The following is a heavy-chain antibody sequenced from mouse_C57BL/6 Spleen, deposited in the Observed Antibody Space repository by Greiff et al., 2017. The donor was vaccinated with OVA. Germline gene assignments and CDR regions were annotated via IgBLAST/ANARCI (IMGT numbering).Heavy chain of an antibody. CDR1: GYAFTDYN. CDR2: INPDNGGT. CDR3: ESSDCSNYLDY. D-gene: IGHD2-5*01. Sequence: EVQLQQSGPELVKPGTSVKVSCKASGYAFTDYNMDWVKQSHGKSLEWIGDINPDNGGTIYNQKFKGKATLTVDNSSSTAYMQLRSLTSEDTAVCYCESSDCSNYLDYWGKGTTLTVSS. V-gene: IGHV1-18*01. J-gene: IGHJ2*01.